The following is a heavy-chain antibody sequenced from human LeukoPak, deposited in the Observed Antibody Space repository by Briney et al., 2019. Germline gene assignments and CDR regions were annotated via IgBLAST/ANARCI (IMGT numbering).Heavy chain of an antibody. D-gene: IGHD1-26*01. Sequence: RSGGSLRLSCAASGFTFSSYGMHWVRQAPGKGLEWVAVISYDGSNKYYADSVKGRFTISRDNSKNTLYLQMNSLRAEDTAVYYCAKALTAYYPFDWGQGTLVTVSS. CDR2: ISYDGSNK. CDR3: AKALTAYYPFD. CDR1: GFTFSSYG. J-gene: IGHJ4*02. V-gene: IGHV3-30*18.